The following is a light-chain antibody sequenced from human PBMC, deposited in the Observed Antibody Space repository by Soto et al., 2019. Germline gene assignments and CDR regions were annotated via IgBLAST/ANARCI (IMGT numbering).Light chain of an antibody. J-gene: IGKJ1*01. CDR3: QQHGTT. V-gene: IGKV3-15*01. CDR2: GAF. Sequence: ILMTQSPVTLSVSPGERVTLSCRASQSVSSNLAWYQQNPGQAPSPLIYGAFTRATGIPARFSGTGSGTDFTLTISRLEPEDSAVYYCQQHGTTFGQGTKVDIK. CDR1: QSVSSN.